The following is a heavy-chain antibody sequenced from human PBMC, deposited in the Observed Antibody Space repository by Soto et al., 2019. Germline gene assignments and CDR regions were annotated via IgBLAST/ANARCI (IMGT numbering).Heavy chain of an antibody. CDR1: GFTFNSYA. V-gene: IGHV3-23*01. CDR2: ISGSGVST. CDR3: AKNRVSSMDV. J-gene: IGHJ6*02. Sequence: VQLLESGGGLVQPGGSLRLSCAASGFTFNSYAISWVRQAPGKGLEWVSAISGSGVSTYYAYSVKGRFTISRDNSKNTLYLKMNSLRAEDTAVYYCAKNRVSSMDVWGQGTTVTVSS.